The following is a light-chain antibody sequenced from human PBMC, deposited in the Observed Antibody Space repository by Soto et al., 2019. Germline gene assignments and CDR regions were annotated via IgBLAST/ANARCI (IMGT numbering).Light chain of an antibody. CDR3: QQRSTWPLT. J-gene: IGKJ4*01. Sequence: EIVLTQSPATLSLSPGESATLSCRASQSVSSYLAWYQQKPGQAPRLLIYDASNRSTGIPARFSGSGSGTDFTLTISSRDPEDFSVYYCQQRSTWPLTFGGGTKVEI. CDR1: QSVSSY. V-gene: IGKV3-11*01. CDR2: DAS.